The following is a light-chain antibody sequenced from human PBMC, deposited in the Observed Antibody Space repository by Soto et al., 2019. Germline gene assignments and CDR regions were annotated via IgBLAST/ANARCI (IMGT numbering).Light chain of an antibody. V-gene: IGKV1-13*02. CDR3: QQFNTYPT. Sequence: IQMTQSTSSLSASVGDRVTITCRASQGISSALAWYQQKPGKAPKLLISHASSLESGVPSRFSGSGSGTDFTLTISSLQPEDFATYHCQQFNTYPTFGGGAKVDIK. CDR2: HAS. J-gene: IGKJ4*01. CDR1: QGISSA.